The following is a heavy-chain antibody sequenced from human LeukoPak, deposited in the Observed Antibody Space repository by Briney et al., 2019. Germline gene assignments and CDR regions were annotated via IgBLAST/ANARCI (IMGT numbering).Heavy chain of an antibody. CDR3: ARGAGPMAD. CDR1: PFTFSNYW. D-gene: IGHD5-24*01. J-gene: IGHJ4*02. CDR2: INSDGYSI. V-gene: IGHV3-74*01. Sequence: GGSLRLSCAASPFTFSNYWMHWVRHAPGKGLMWVSRINSDGYSISYADSVKGRFTISRDNAKNTLYLQMNSLRADDTAVYYCARGAGPMADWGQGTLVTVSS.